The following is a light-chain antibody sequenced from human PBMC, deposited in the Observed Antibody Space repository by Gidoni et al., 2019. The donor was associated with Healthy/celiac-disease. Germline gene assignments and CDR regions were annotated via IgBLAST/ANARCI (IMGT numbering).Light chain of an antibody. CDR1: QSVSSSY. V-gene: IGKV3-20*01. Sequence: IVFTQSPGTLSLSPGGRATLSCRASQSVSSSYLAWYQQKPGQAPRLLIYGASSRATGIPDRFSGSGSGTDFTLTISRLEPEDFAVYYCQQYGSSPWTFGQGTKVEIK. CDR2: GAS. CDR3: QQYGSSPWT. J-gene: IGKJ1*01.